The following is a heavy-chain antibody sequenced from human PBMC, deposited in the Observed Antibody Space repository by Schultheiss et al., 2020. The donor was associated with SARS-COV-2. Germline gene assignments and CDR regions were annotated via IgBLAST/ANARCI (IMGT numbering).Heavy chain of an antibody. CDR1: GGSISRGGNS. Sequence: SQTLSLTCVVSGGSISRGGNSWSWIRQPPGKGLEWMGYIYHSGSIYYNPSLKSRVTISVDTSKNQFSLKLSSVTAADTAVYYCARTQEMATSIDYWGQGTLVTVSS. CDR2: IYHSGSI. D-gene: IGHD5-24*01. J-gene: IGHJ4*02. CDR3: ARTQEMATSIDY. V-gene: IGHV4-30-2*01.